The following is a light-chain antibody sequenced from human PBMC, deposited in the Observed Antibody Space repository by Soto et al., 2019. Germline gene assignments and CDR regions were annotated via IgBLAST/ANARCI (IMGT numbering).Light chain of an antibody. CDR2: GAS. CDR3: QDYGSSRWT. Sequence: EIVLTQSPGPLSLSPGERATLSCRASQSVSSIYLAWYQQKPGQAPRLLIYGASSRATGILDRFSGSGSGSSLPLTISRLEPEDFAVYDCQDYGSSRWTCGRGTKVEI. CDR1: QSVSSIY. J-gene: IGKJ1*01. V-gene: IGKV3-20*01.